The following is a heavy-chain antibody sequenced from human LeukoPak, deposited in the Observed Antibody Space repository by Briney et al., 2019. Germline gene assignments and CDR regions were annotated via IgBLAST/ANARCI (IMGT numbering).Heavy chain of an antibody. V-gene: IGHV3-9*01. J-gene: IGHJ6*02. CDR3: AKFGYYGSGSYSPDYGMDV. Sequence: GGSLRLSCAASGFTFDDYAMHWVRQAPGKGLEWVSGISWHSGSIGYADSVKGRFTISRDNAKNSLYLQMNSLRAEDTALYYCAKFGYYGSGSYSPDYGMDVWGQGTTVTVSS. CDR1: GFTFDDYA. D-gene: IGHD3-10*01. CDR2: ISWHSGSI.